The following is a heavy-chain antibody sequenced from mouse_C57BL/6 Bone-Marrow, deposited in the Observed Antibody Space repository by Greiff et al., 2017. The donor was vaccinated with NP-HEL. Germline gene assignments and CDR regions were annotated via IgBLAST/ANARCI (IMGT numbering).Heavy chain of an antibody. Sequence: EVQGVESGGGLVQPGGSLSLSCAASGFTFTDYYMSWVRQPPGKALEWLGFIRNKANGYTTEYSASVKGRFTISRDNSQSILYLQMNALRAEDSATYYCARSHLDYYAMDYWGQGTSVTVSS. CDR1: GFTFTDYY. CDR2: IRNKANGYTT. CDR3: ARSHLDYYAMDY. J-gene: IGHJ4*01. V-gene: IGHV7-3*01.